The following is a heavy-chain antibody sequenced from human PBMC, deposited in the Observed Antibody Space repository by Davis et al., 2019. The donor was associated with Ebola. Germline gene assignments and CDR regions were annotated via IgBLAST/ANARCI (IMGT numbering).Heavy chain of an antibody. CDR1: GGSFSGYY. Sequence: MPSETLSLTCAVYGGSFSGYYWSWIRQPPGKGLEWIGEINHSGSTNYNPSLKSRVTISVDTSKNQFSLKLSSVTAADTAVYYCARDKGWLQPQGFDYWGQGTLVTVSS. D-gene: IGHD5-24*01. J-gene: IGHJ4*02. V-gene: IGHV4-34*01. CDR2: INHSGST. CDR3: ARDKGWLQPQGFDY.